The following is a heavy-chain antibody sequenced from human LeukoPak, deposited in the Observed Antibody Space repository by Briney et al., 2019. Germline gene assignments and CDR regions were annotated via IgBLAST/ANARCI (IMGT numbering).Heavy chain of an antibody. CDR2: IKQGGSEK. CDR3: ARGGPRIAVTGSLFYFDY. V-gene: IGHV3-7*02. J-gene: IGHJ4*02. D-gene: IGHD6-19*01. CDR1: GFIFSNYW. Sequence: GGSLRLSCAASGFIFSNYWMSWVRQAPGKGLEWVANIKQGGSEKYYVDSVKGRFTIPRDNSKNTLYLQMNNLRADDTAVYYCARGGPRIAVTGSLFYFDYWGQGTLVTVSS.